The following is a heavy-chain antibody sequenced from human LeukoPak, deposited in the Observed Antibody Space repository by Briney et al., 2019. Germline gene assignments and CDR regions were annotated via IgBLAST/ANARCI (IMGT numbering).Heavy chain of an antibody. V-gene: IGHV4-59*08. CDR3: ARHGYCSGGTCYSNYYYGMDV. Sequence: SETLSLTCTVSGGSISRYYWSYIRQPPGKGLEWIGYIYYSGSTNYNPSLKSRVTISVDTSKNQFSLKLSSVTAADTAVYYCARHGYCSGGTCYSNYYYGMDVWGQGTTVTVPS. J-gene: IGHJ6*02. CDR2: IYYSGST. CDR1: GGSISRYY. D-gene: IGHD2-15*01.